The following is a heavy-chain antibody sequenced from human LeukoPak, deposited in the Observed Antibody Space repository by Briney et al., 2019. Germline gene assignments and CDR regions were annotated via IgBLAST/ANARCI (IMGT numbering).Heavy chain of an antibody. D-gene: IGHD6-19*01. CDR2: IYTSGST. Sequence: SQTLSLTCTVSGGSISSGSYYWSWIRQPAGQGLEWIGRIYTSGSTNYNPSLKSRVTISGQTSKNQLSLNLSPVPAAVTAVYYCARGPWKVAGPHGAFDIWGQGTMVTVSS. V-gene: IGHV4-61*02. CDR3: ARGPWKVAGPHGAFDI. CDR1: GGSISSGSYY. J-gene: IGHJ3*02.